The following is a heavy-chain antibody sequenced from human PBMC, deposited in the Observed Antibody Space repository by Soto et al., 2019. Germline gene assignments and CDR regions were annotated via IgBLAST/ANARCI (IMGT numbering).Heavy chain of an antibody. J-gene: IGHJ5*02. CDR3: ARVPGP. CDR1: GGSISSGGYS. D-gene: IGHD7-27*01. Sequence: LSLTCAVSGGSISSGGYSWSWIRQPPGKGLEWIGYIYHSGSTYYNLSLKSRVTISVDRSKNQFSLKLSSVTAADTAVYYCARVPGPWSQGTLVTVSS. CDR2: IYHSGST. V-gene: IGHV4-30-2*01.